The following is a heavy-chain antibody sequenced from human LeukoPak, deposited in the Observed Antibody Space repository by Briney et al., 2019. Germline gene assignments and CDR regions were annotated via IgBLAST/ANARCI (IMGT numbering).Heavy chain of an antibody. CDR1: GGSLSSNNYY. CDR2: MYYTGTT. Sequence: PSETLSLTCTVSGGSLSSNNYYWSWIRQPPGQGLERLGSMYYTGTTYYNPYLKSRIPISAATSNIHFSLSQITVAAGDTAVYFCARLFLAAGHFYLWGQGALVTVSS. D-gene: IGHD6-13*01. CDR3: ARLFLAAGHFYL. V-gene: IGHV4-39*02. J-gene: IGHJ5*02.